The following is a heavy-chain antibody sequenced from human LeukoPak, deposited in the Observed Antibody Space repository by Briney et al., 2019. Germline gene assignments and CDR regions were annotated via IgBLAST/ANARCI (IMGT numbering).Heavy chain of an antibody. J-gene: IGHJ3*02. Sequence: GESLKISCKGSGYSFTSYWSGWVRQMPGKGLEWMGIIYPGDSDTRYSPSFQGQVTISADKSISTAYLQWSSLKASDTAMYYCARQYYDFWSGSTPGAFDIWGQGTMVTVSS. CDR3: ARQYYDFWSGSTPGAFDI. CDR2: IYPGDSDT. D-gene: IGHD3-3*01. CDR1: GYSFTSYW. V-gene: IGHV5-51*01.